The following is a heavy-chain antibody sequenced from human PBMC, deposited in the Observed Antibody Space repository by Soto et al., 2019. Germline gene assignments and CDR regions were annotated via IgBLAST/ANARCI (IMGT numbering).Heavy chain of an antibody. D-gene: IGHD3-16*01. Sequence: QGQLEQSGTEVKKPGASVKVSCKASGYTFTNYGITWVRQAPGQGLEWMGWISGYTGNTNYVQNLQGRITMTIDTPTSTAYMELRSLRSDDTAVYYCARPMKGGNYFYTMDVWGQGTTVTVSS. CDR1: GYTFTNYG. V-gene: IGHV1-18*01. J-gene: IGHJ6*02. CDR2: ISGYTGNT. CDR3: ARPMKGGNYFYTMDV.